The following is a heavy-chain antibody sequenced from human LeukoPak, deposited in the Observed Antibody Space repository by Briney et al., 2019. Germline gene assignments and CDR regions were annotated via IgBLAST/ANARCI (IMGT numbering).Heavy chain of an antibody. CDR3: ARRYCSGGSCYDFDY. D-gene: IGHD2-15*01. CDR1: GYTFTGYY. Sequence: ASVKVSCKASGYTFTGYYMHWVRQAPGQGREWMGWINPNSGGTNYAQKFQGRVTMTRDTSISTAYMELSRLRSDDTAVYYCARRYCSGGSCYDFDYWGQGTLVTVSS. CDR2: INPNSGGT. V-gene: IGHV1-2*02. J-gene: IGHJ4*02.